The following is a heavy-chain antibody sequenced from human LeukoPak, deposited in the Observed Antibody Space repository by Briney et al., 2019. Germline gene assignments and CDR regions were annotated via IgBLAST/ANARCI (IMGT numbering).Heavy chain of an antibody. CDR2: INPSTSGT. V-gene: IGHV1-2*02. J-gene: IGHJ4*02. CDR3: ARATNYGSGGVVADF. CDR1: GYTFTDYY. D-gene: IGHD3-10*01. Sequence: ASVKVSCRPSGYTFTDYYLHWVRRAPGQRLEWMGWINPSTSGTNCTQKFQDRVTMTRDTSISTAYMELRGLRSDDTAVYYCARATNYGSGGVVADFWGQGTLVTVSS.